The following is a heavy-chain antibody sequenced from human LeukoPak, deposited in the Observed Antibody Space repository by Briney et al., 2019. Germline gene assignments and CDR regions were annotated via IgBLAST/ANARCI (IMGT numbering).Heavy chain of an antibody. CDR2: IGTASDP. CDR1: GVSFSNYD. J-gene: IGHJ6*02. Sequence: PGGSLRLSCAASGVSFSNYDIHWVRQATGKGLEWVSGIGTASDPYYAGSVKGRFTISRENARNSLYLQMNSLRAGDTAVYYCARGSAVVGATGYYNGMDVWGQGTTVTVSS. D-gene: IGHD1-26*01. CDR3: ARGSAVVGATGYYNGMDV. V-gene: IGHV3-13*05.